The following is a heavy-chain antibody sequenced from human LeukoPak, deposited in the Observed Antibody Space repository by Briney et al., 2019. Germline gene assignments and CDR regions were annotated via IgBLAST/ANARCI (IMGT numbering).Heavy chain of an antibody. CDR3: ARDNREVRGGDCFDV. CDR2: INPNSGGT. J-gene: IGHJ6*04. D-gene: IGHD2-21*02. Sequence: ASVKVSCKASGYTFTGYYTHWVRQAPGQGLEWMGWINPNSGGTNYAQKFQGRVTMTRDTSISTAYMELSRLRSDDTAVYYCARDNREVRGGDCFDVWGKGTTVTVSS. CDR1: GYTFTGYY. V-gene: IGHV1-2*02.